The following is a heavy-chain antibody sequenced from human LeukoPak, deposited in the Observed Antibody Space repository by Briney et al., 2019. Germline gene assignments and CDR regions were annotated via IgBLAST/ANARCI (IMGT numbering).Heavy chain of an antibody. J-gene: IGHJ1*01. CDR3: ARHTGEGSHFQH. CDR1: GYNFGNFWIGYW. CDR2: IYPGDSDT. V-gene: IGHV5-51*01. Sequence: PGESLKISCKVSGYNFGNFWIGYWIGWVRQMPGKGLEWMGSIYPGDSDTRYSPSFRGQVIISADKSIRTAYLQWTSLKASDTAMYYCARHTGEGSHFQHWGQGSLVTVSS. D-gene: IGHD3-16*01.